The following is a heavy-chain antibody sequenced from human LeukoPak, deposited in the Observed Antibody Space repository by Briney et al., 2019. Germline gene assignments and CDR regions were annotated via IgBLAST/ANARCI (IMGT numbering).Heavy chain of an antibody. Sequence: GASLKISCKGSGSSFTDYWIGWVRQMPGKGLEWMGIIYPSDSETRYSPSFQGQVTISVDKPIRTAYLQWSSLKASDSAMYYCARLPQSVYFDYWGQGTLVTVSS. J-gene: IGHJ4*02. CDR3: ARLPQSVYFDY. CDR2: IYPSDSET. V-gene: IGHV5-51*01. CDR1: GSSFTDYW.